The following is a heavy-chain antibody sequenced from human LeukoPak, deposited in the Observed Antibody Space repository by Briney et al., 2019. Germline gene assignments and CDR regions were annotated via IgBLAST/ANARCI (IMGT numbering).Heavy chain of an antibody. J-gene: IGHJ4*02. CDR1: GGSISSSSYY. CDR3: ARDLAVAGTNYFDF. CDR2: VFHSGST. Sequence: SETLSLTCTVSGGSISSSSYYWGWIRQPPGKGLEWIGEVFHSGSTNYNPSLKSRVTISIDKSKNQFSLEVTSVTAADTAIYYCARDLAVAGTNYFDFWGQGVLVTVSS. D-gene: IGHD6-19*01. V-gene: IGHV4-39*07.